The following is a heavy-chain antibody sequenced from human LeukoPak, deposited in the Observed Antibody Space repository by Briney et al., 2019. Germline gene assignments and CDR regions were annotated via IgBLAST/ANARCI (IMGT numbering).Heavy chain of an antibody. Sequence: GGSLRLSCAASGFTFSSYAMSWVRQAPGKGLEWVSAISGSGGSTYYADSVKGRFTISRDNSKNTLYLQMNSLRAEDTAVYYCARDRRGNPSGFDYWGQGTLVTVSS. D-gene: IGHD4-23*01. CDR3: ARDRRGNPSGFDY. J-gene: IGHJ4*02. CDR2: ISGSGGST. CDR1: GFTFSSYA. V-gene: IGHV3-23*01.